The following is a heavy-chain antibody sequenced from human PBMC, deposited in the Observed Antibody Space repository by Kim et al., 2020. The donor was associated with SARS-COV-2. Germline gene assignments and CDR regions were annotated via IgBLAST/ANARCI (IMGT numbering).Heavy chain of an antibody. CDR1: GFTFNSYG. Sequence: GGSLRLSCAASGFTFNSYGMHWVRQAPGKGLEWVAVIWYDGSNKYYADSVKGRFTISRDNSKNTLYLQMNSLRAEDTAVYYCARDTRDYYGMDVWGQGTTVTVSS. CDR3: ARDTRDYYGMDV. CDR2: IWYDGSNK. V-gene: IGHV3-33*01. J-gene: IGHJ6*02.